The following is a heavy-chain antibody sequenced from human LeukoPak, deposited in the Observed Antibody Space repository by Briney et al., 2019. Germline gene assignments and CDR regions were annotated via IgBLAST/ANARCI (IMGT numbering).Heavy chain of an antibody. V-gene: IGHV3-66*02. CDR1: GFTVSSNY. Sequence: QPGGSLRLSCAASGFTVSSNYMSWVRQAPGKGLEWVSVIYSGGSTYYADSVKGRFTNSRDNSKNTLYLQMNSLRAEDTAVYYCARDSYDRPFDYWGQGTLVTVSS. CDR2: IYSGGST. D-gene: IGHD3-22*01. CDR3: ARDSYDRPFDY. J-gene: IGHJ4*02.